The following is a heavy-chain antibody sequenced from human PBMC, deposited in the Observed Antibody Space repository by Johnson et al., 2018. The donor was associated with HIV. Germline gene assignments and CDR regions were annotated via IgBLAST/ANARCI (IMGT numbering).Heavy chain of an antibody. D-gene: IGHD3-22*01. CDR3: ARGLGLLLRLGAVDI. CDR2: ISNDGSNK. Sequence: QVQLVESGGGVVQPGRSLRLSCAASAFTFSSYAMHWVRQAPGKGLEWVAVISNDGSNKYYADSVKGRFTISRDNSKNTLYLQMNSLKAEDTAVYYWARGLGLLLRLGAVDIWGQGTMVTVSS. V-gene: IGHV3-30*14. CDR1: AFTFSSYA. J-gene: IGHJ3*02.